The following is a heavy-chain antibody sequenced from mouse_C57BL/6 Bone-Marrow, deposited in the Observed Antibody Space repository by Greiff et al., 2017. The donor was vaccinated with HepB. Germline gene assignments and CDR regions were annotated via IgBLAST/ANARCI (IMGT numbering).Heavy chain of an antibody. CDR1: GFNIKDDY. Sequence: VQLQQSGAELVRPGASVKLSCTASGFNIKDDYMHWVKQRPEQGLEWIGWIDPENGDTEYASKFQGKATITADTSSNTAYLQLSSLTSEDTAIYYCTTHPYGNYVGYWGQGTTLTVSS. CDR2: IDPENGDT. V-gene: IGHV14-4*01. CDR3: TTHPYGNYVGY. J-gene: IGHJ2*01. D-gene: IGHD2-1*01.